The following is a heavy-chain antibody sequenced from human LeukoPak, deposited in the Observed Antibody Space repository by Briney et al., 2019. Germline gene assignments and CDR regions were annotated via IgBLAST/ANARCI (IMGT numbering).Heavy chain of an antibody. CDR1: GGTFSSYA. J-gene: IGHJ4*02. V-gene: IGHV1-69*13. D-gene: IGHD5-12*01. Sequence: ASVKVSCKASGGTFSSYAISWVRQAPGQGLEWMGGIIPIFGTANYAQKFQGRVTITADESTSTAYMELSSLRSEDTAVYYCARGAVSGYDLGQGYYFDYWGQGTLVTVSS. CDR2: IIPIFGTA. CDR3: ARGAVSGYDLGQGYYFDY.